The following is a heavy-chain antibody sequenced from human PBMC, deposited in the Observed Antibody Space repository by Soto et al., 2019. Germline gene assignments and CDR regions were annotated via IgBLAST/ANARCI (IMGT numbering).Heavy chain of an antibody. CDR2: IYSGGST. D-gene: IGHD4-17*01. Sequence: GGSLRLSCAASGFTVSSNYMSWVRQAPGEGLEWVSVIYSGGSTYYADSVKGRFTISRDNSKNTLYLQMNSLRAEDTAVYYCARVPDYTVTGYFDLWGRGTLVTVSS. J-gene: IGHJ2*01. CDR3: ARVPDYTVTGYFDL. V-gene: IGHV3-53*01. CDR1: GFTVSSNY.